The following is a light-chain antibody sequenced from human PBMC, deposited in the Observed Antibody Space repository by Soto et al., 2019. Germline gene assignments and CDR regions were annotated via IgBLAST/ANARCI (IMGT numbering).Light chain of an antibody. Sequence: EIVLTQSPGTLSLSPGDRATLYCRASQSVSSSNLAWYQQKRGQSPRLLIYGASTRATGFPARFSGTGSGTEFTLTISNLQSEDFAVYYCQQYNNWWTFGRGTKVDIK. CDR3: QQYNNWWT. J-gene: IGKJ1*01. CDR2: GAS. V-gene: IGKV3-15*01. CDR1: QSVSSSN.